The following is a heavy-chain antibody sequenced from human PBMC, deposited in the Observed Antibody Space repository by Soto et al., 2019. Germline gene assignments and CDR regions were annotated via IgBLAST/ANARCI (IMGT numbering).Heavy chain of an antibody. J-gene: IGHJ5*02. Sequence: GGSLRLSCSASVFTFSTYWMNWVRQAPGKGLEWVANIKQDGSEKYYVDSVKGRFAISRDNAKDSLFLQMNNLRAEDTAVYYCPRDVVRDGYNFNWGDPWGQGNLGTV. D-gene: IGHD1-1*01. V-gene: IGHV3-7*01. CDR2: IKQDGSEK. CDR3: PRDVVRDGYNFNWGDP. CDR1: VFTFSTYW.